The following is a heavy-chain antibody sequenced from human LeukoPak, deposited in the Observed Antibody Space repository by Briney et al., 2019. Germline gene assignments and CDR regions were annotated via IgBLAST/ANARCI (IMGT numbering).Heavy chain of an antibody. CDR3: ARDPVASYYFDY. CDR1: GFTVSRSY. V-gene: IGHV3-66*01. D-gene: IGHD5-12*01. CDR2: IFSGGTT. J-gene: IGHJ4*02. Sequence: PGGSLRLSCAASGFTVSRSYMTWVRLTPGMGLEWVSVIFSGGTTYYADSVKGRFTISRDNSKNTLYLQMNSLRAEDTALYYCARDPVASYYFDYWGQGTLVTVSS.